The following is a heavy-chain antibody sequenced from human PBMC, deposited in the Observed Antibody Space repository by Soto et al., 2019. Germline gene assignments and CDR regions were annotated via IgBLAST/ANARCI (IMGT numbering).Heavy chain of an antibody. CDR2: ISGSGGST. J-gene: IGHJ6*03. CDR3: AKLGSRGSGSYQNNYYYYYMDV. Sequence: GGSLRLSCAASGFNFSSYAMSWVRQAPGKGLEWVSAISGSGGSTYYADSVKGRFTISRDNSKNTLYLQMNSLRAEDTAVYYCAKLGSRGSGSYQNNYYYYYMDVWGKGTTVTVSS. V-gene: IGHV3-23*01. CDR1: GFNFSSYA. D-gene: IGHD3-10*01.